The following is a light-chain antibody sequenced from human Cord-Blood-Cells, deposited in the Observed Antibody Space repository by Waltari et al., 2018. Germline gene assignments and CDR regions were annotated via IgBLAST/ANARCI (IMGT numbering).Light chain of an antibody. V-gene: IGKV1-39*01. CDR3: PPSYSNPYP. J-gene: IGKJ2*01. CDR2: AAS. Sequence: DIQMTQSPSSLSASVGDRVTITCRASQSISSYLNWYQQKPGKAPKLLIYAASSLQSGVPSRFSGSGSGTDFTLTISSPPTEDFATYYCPPSYSNPYPFGQGTKLEIK. CDR1: QSISSY.